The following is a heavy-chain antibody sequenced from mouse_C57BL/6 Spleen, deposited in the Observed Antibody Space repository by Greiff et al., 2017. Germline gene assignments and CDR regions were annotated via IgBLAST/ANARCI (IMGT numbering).Heavy chain of an antibody. Sequence: VQLQQSGAELVKPGASVKLSCKASGYTFTSYWMQWVKQRPGQGLEWIGEIDPSDSYTNYNQKFKGKATLTVDTSSSPAYMQLSSLTSEDSAVYYCARGGITTRPSFGDWGQGTLVTVSA. CDR1: GYTFTSYW. D-gene: IGHD1-1*01. CDR2: IDPSDSYT. J-gene: IGHJ3*01. CDR3: ARGGITTRPSFGD. V-gene: IGHV1-50*01.